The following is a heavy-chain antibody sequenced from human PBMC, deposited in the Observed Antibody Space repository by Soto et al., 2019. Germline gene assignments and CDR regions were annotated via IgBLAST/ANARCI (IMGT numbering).Heavy chain of an antibody. D-gene: IGHD1-26*01. Sequence: EASVKVSCKTSGYSFPDYSINWVRQAPGQGLEWLGWITDYNGHTNYAPSLQGRVTITTDTATSTVYMELTSLRSDDTAVYYCARVVGALGHWFDPWGQGTLVTVSS. CDR3: ARVVGALGHWFDP. V-gene: IGHV1-18*01. CDR1: GYSFPDYS. CDR2: ITDYNGHT. J-gene: IGHJ5*02.